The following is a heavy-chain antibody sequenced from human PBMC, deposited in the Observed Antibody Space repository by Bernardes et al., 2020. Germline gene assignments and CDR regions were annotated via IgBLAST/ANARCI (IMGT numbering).Heavy chain of an antibody. V-gene: IGHV4-39*07. Sequence: SETLSLTCTVSGGSISSSSYYWGWVRQPPGTGLEWIGSISYSGSTNYNPSLKSRVTISVDTSKNQFSLKLSSVTAADTAVYYCARGPVFGVVDSRGWFDPWGQGTLVTGYS. CDR3: ARGPVFGVVDSRGWFDP. D-gene: IGHD3-3*01. CDR1: GGSISSSSYY. CDR2: ISYSGST. J-gene: IGHJ5*02.